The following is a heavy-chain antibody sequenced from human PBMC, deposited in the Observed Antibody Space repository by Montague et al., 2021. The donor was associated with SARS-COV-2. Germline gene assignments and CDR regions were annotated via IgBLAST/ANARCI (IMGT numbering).Heavy chain of an antibody. CDR2: IYYSGST. D-gene: IGHD3-3*01. J-gene: IGHJ4*02. Sequence: TLSLTCTVSGGSISSGGYYWSWIHQHPGKGLEWIGYIYYSGSTYYNPSLKSRVTISVDTSKNQLSLKLSSVTAADTAVYYCARAQTIFGVVSTSFDYWGQGTLVTVSS. CDR1: GGSISSGGYY. CDR3: ARAQTIFGVVSTSFDY. V-gene: IGHV4-31*03.